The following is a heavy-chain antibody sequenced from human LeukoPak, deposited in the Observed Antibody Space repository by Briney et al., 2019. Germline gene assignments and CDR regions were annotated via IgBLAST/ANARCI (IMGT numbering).Heavy chain of an antibody. D-gene: IGHD6-25*01. J-gene: IGHJ5*02. CDR2: IKQDGSEK. CDR1: GFTFSSYW. Sequence: PGGSLRLSCAASGFTFSSYWMSWVRQAPGKGLEWVANIKQDGSEKYYVDSVKGRFTISRDNAKNSLYLQMNSLRAEDTAVYYCARDGMRRLTGKNNWFDPWGQGTLVTVSS. V-gene: IGHV3-7*01. CDR3: ARDGMRRLTGKNNWFDP.